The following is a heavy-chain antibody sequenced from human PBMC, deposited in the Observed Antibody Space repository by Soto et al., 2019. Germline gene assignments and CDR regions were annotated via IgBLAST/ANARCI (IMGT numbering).Heavy chain of an antibody. D-gene: IGHD6-13*01. Sequence: SETLSLTCTVSGGSISSGGYYWSWIRQHPGKGLEWIGYIYYSGSTYYNPSLKSRVTISVDTSKNQFSLKLSSVTAADTAVYYYARSGSAGPRGRWFDPWGQGTLVTVSS. V-gene: IGHV4-31*03. CDR1: GGSISSGGYY. J-gene: IGHJ5*02. CDR3: ARSGSAGPRGRWFDP. CDR2: IYYSGST.